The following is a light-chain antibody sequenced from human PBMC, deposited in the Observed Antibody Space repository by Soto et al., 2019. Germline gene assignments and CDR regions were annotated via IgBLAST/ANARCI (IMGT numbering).Light chain of an antibody. CDR1: SSNIGNNY. J-gene: IGLJ3*02. CDR3: GTWDDSLSGAV. Sequence: QSVLTQPPSVSAAPGQKVTISCSGSSSNIGNNYVSWYQQLPGTAPKLLIFDNEKRPSGIPDRFSGSKSGTAATLGITGLQTGDEADYYCGTWDDSLSGAVFGGGNKLTVL. V-gene: IGLV1-51*01. CDR2: DNE.